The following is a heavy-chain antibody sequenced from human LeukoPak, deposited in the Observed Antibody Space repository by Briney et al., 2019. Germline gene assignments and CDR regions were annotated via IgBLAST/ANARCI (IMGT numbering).Heavy chain of an antibody. CDR1: GFTFSSYW. Sequence: GGSPRLSCAASGFTFSSYWMSWVRQAPGKGLEWVANIKQDGSEKYYVDSVKGRFTISRDNAKNSLYLQMNSLRAEDTAVYYCARGPIYYDSSGYYFDYWGQGTLVTVSS. CDR3: ARGPIYYDSSGYYFDY. J-gene: IGHJ4*02. CDR2: IKQDGSEK. D-gene: IGHD3-22*01. V-gene: IGHV3-7*01.